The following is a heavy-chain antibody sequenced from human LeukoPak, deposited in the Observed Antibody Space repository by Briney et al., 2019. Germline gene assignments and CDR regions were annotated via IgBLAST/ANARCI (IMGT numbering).Heavy chain of an antibody. J-gene: IGHJ4*02. CDR2: IYYSGST. CDR1: GGSISSSSYY. D-gene: IGHD1-26*01. CDR3: ARDRPRFSGSYYHFDY. V-gene: IGHV4-39*07. Sequence: SETLSLTCTVSGGSISSSSYYWGWIRQPPGMGLEWIGSIYYSGSTSYNPSLKSRVTISVDTSRNQFSLKLSSVTAADTAVYYCARDRPRFSGSYYHFDYWGQGTLVTVSS.